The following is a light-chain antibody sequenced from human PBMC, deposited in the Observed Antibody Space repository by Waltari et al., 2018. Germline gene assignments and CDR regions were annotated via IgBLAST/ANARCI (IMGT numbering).Light chain of an antibody. V-gene: IGKV2-24*01. CDR3: MQATQLGT. J-gene: IGKJ2*01. Sequence: DIVLNQTPPSSPVTLGQPASISCSSSQSLVHSYGNTYLSWLQQRPGQPPRLLIYKVYNRFSGVPDRFSGSGAGTDFTLKISRVEAEDVGVYYCMQATQLGTFGQGTKLEIK. CDR2: KVY. CDR1: QSLVHSYGNTY.